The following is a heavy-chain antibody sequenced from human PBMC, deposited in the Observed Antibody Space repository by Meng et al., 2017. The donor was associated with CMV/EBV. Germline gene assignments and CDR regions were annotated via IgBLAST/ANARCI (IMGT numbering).Heavy chain of an antibody. CDR2: INHSGST. D-gene: IGHD3-16*01. CDR3: ARGFGARDY. CDR1: GGSFSGYY. J-gene: IGHJ4*02. Sequence: SETLSLTCAVYGGSFSGYYWSWIRQPPGKGLEWIGEINHSGSTNYNPSLKSRVTISVDTSKNQFSLKLSSVTAADMAVYYCARGFGARDYWGQGTLVTVSS. V-gene: IGHV4-34*01.